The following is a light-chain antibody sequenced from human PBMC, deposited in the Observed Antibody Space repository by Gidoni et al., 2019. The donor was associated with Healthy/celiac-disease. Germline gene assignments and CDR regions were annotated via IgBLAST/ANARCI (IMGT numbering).Light chain of an antibody. V-gene: IGLV3-10*01. J-gene: IGLJ2*01. CDR1: ALPKQY. CDR3: YSTDSSGNHRV. CDR2: EDS. Sequence: SYELTQPPPVSVSPGQTARITCSGDALPKQYAYWSQQKSGQAPVLVIYEDSKRPSGIPERFSGSSSGTMATLTISGAQVEDEADYYCYSTDSSGNHRVFGGGTKLTVL.